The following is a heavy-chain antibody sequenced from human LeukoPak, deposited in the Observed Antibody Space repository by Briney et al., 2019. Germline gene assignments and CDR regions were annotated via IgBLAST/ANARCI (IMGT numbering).Heavy chain of an antibody. V-gene: IGHV3-23*01. Sequence: GGSLRLSCAASGFTFSSYAMSWVRQAPGKGLEWVSGIGGSGSSTYYADSVKGRFTISRDNSKNTLYLQMNSLRAEDTAVYYCAKSGALAYYYGSGSYFSYYFDYWGQGTLVTVSS. CDR3: AKSGALAYYYGSGSYFSYYFDY. CDR1: GFTFSSYA. D-gene: IGHD3-10*01. J-gene: IGHJ4*02. CDR2: IGGSGSST.